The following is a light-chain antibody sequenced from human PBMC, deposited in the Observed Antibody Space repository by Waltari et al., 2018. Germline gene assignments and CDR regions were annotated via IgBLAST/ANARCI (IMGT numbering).Light chain of an antibody. CDR1: DSDIGSYKY. CDR3: SSYTSISTVI. J-gene: IGLJ2*01. CDR2: DVY. Sequence: SALTQPASVSGSPGESITISCTGTDSDIGSYKYVSWYQQYPGTAPKLLIYDVYARPSGVSNRFSGSKSVNTASLTISGLQAEDEAEYFCSSYTSISTVIFGGGTKVSVL. V-gene: IGLV2-14*01.